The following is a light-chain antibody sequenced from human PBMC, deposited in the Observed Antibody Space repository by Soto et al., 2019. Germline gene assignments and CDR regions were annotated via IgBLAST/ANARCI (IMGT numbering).Light chain of an antibody. V-gene: IGKV3-15*01. CDR3: QQRSNWPPMIT. Sequence: EVVMTQSPTTLAVSPGERCTRSCRSSQSVSTNLAWYQQKPGQVPSLLIYGASTRASGIPARFSGSGSGTDFTLTISSLEPEDFAVYYCQQRSNWPPMITFGQGTRLEIK. CDR1: QSVSTN. J-gene: IGKJ5*01. CDR2: GAS.